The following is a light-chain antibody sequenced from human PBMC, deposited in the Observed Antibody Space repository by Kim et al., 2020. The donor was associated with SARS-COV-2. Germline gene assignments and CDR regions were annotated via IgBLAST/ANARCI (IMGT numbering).Light chain of an antibody. CDR2: EGT. Sequence: GQSITISGTGTSSTVGNYDFVSWYQHHPGKAPKLIIYEGTKRPPGVSNRFSGSKSGNTASLTISGLQAEDEADYFCLSYAGTATYVFGAGTKVTVL. J-gene: IGLJ1*01. V-gene: IGLV2-23*01. CDR1: SSTVGNYDF. CDR3: LSYAGTATYV.